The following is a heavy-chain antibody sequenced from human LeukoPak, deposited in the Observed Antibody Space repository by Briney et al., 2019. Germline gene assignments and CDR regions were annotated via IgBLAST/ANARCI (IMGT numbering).Heavy chain of an antibody. J-gene: IGHJ6*02. D-gene: IGHD5-18*01. CDR1: GYTFTSYY. CDR2: INPSGGST. V-gene: IGHV1-46*01. CDR3: ARGPTKIQLWVYYYYGMDV. Sequence: ASVKVSCKASGYTFTSYYMHWVRQAPGQGLEWMGIINPSGGSTSYAQKFQGRVTMTRDTSTSTVYVELSSLRSEDTAVYYCARGPTKIQLWVYYYYGMDVWGQGTTVTVSS.